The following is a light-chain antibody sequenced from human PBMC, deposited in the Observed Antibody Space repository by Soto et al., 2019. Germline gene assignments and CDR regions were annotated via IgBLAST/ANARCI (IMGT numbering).Light chain of an antibody. J-gene: IGKJ4*01. Sequence: DIQMTQSPSTLSGSVGDRVTITCRASQDINIWLAWYQEKPGLAPNIMIYRASSLLGGVPSRFSGSGSGTYFTLTISSLQNEDLGTYYCQQGKDFTLTFGGGTKVDIK. CDR1: QDINIW. V-gene: IGKV1-12*01. CDR2: RAS. CDR3: QQGKDFTLT.